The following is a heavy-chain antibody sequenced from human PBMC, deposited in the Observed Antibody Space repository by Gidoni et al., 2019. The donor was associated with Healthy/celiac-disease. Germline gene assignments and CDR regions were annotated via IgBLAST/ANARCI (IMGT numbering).Heavy chain of an antibody. CDR3: ASPSPSMVRGDAFDI. Sequence: QVQLQESGPGLVTPSPTLSLTCTVSGGSLSSGGYYWSWIRQHPGKGLEWIGYIYYSGSTYYNPSLKSRVTISVDTSKNQFSLKLSSVTAADTAVYYCASPSPSMVRGDAFDIWGQGTMVTVSS. CDR1: GGSLSSGGYY. D-gene: IGHD3-10*01. V-gene: IGHV4-31*03. J-gene: IGHJ3*02. CDR2: IYYSGST.